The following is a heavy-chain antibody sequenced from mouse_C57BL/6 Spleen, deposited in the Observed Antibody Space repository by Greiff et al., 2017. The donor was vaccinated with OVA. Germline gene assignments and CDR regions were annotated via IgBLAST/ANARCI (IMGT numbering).Heavy chain of an antibody. CDR2: IYPGDGDT. Sequence: VQLQQSGPELVKPGASVKISCKASGYAFSSSWMNWVKQRPGKGLEWIGRIYPGDGDTNYNGKFKGKATLTADKSSSTAYMQLSSLTSEDSAVYFCARSSSTGLDYWGQGTTLTVSS. CDR3: ARSSSTGLDY. CDR1: GYAFSSSW. D-gene: IGHD4-1*02. J-gene: IGHJ2*01. V-gene: IGHV1-82*01.